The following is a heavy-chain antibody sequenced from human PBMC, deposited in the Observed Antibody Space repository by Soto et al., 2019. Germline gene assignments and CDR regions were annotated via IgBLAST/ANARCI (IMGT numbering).Heavy chain of an antibody. Sequence: GGSLRLSCEASGFIFGTSGMHWVRQAPGKGLEWVSGIWLDGSERYYSDSVKGRFTISRDNSKNTLFLQMSSLRVEDTAVYFCARDASGTTSFLASWGQGTLVTVSS. CDR2: IWLDGSER. CDR1: GFIFGTSG. J-gene: IGHJ5*01. CDR3: ARDASGTTSFLAS. V-gene: IGHV3-33*01. D-gene: IGHD1-1*01.